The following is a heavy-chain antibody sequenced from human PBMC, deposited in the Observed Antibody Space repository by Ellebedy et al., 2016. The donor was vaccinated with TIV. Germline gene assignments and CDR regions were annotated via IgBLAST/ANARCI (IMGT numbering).Heavy chain of an antibody. CDR3: ARDPNSPGDTGYGDY. V-gene: IGHV3-7*03. CDR1: GFTFSGYW. Sequence: PGGSLRLSCAASGFTFSGYWMSWVRQAPGTGLAWVANINQHGSKKYYVDSVKGRFTISRDNAQNSLYLHTNNLRAEDTAVYYCARDPNSPGDTGYGDYWGQGVVVTVAT. CDR2: INQHGSKK. J-gene: IGHJ4*02. D-gene: IGHD5-12*01.